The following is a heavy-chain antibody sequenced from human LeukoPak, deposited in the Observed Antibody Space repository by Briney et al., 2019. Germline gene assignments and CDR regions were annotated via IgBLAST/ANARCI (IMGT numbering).Heavy chain of an antibody. CDR3: AREYQYYFDS. D-gene: IGHD2-2*01. CDR1: GGSLSSDNFY. CDR2: IFDSEIT. Sequence: SGTLSLTCTVSGGSLSSDNFYWSWIRQPPGKGLEWIGYIFDSEITKYNPSLQSRVTISVDTSNNQFSLKLRSVTAADTALYYCAREYQYYFDSWGQGTLVTVSS. J-gene: IGHJ4*02. V-gene: IGHV4-61*01.